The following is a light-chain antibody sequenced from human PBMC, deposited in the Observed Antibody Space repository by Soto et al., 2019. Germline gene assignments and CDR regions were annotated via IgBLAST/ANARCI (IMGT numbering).Light chain of an antibody. J-gene: IGKJ5*01. CDR1: QSVTSSY. Sequence: EIVLTQSPGTLSLSPGERATLSCRASQSVTSSYLAWYQQKPGQAPRLLIYGASSRATGIPDRFSGSGSGTDCTLTISRLEPEDFAVYYCQQYGSSPTFGQGTRLEIQ. CDR2: GAS. CDR3: QQYGSSPT. V-gene: IGKV3-20*01.